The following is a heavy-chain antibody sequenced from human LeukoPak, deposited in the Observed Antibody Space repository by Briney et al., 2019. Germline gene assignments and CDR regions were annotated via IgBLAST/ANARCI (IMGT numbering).Heavy chain of an antibody. D-gene: IGHD3-22*01. J-gene: IGHJ4*02. Sequence: GGSLRLSCAASRFTFSNYSMNWVRQAPGKGLEWVSSITSSSTYIYYADSVEGRFTISRDNAKNSLYLQMNSLRAEDTAVYYCATAQGGYYDSSGYDYWGQGTLVTVSS. V-gene: IGHV3-21*01. CDR3: ATAQGGYYDSSGYDY. CDR1: RFTFSNYS. CDR2: ITSSSTYI.